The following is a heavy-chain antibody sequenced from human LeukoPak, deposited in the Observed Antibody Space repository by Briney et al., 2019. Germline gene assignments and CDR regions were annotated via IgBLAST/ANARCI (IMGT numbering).Heavy chain of an antibody. V-gene: IGHV4-59*01. CDR1: GGSISSYY. CDR3: WRDLVVTAGLDAFDI. Sequence: SGTLSLTCTVSGGSISSYYWSWIRQPPGKGLEWIGYIYYSGSTNYNPSLKSRVTISVKTSKNQFFLKLMSVTAADTAVVYCWRDLVVTAGLDAFDIWSQGRMVTVPS. CDR2: IYYSGST. D-gene: IGHD5-18*01. J-gene: IGHJ3*02.